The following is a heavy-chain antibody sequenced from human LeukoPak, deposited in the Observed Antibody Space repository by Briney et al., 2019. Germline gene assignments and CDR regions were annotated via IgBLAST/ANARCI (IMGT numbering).Heavy chain of an antibody. CDR2: IKSKSDGGTT. D-gene: IGHD3-10*01. CDR3: TTDTGGY. Sequence: GWVGRIKSKSDGGTTNYAAPVKGRFTISRDDSKNTLFLQMNSLKTEDTAVYYCTTDTGGYWGQGTLVTVSS. V-gene: IGHV3-15*01. J-gene: IGHJ4*02.